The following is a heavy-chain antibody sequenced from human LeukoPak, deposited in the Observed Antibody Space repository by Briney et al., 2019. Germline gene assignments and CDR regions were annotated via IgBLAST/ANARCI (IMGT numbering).Heavy chain of an antibody. CDR2: IKQDGSEK. CDR1: GFTFSSYW. CDR3: VTETWWRFDH. Sequence: GGSLRLSCAASGFTFSSYWMSWVRQAPGKGLEWVANIKQDGSEKYYVDSVKGRFTISRDNAKNSLYLHLNFLRAEDTAVYYCVTETWWRFDHWGQGSLVTVSS. V-gene: IGHV3-7*01. J-gene: IGHJ4*02. D-gene: IGHD2-15*01.